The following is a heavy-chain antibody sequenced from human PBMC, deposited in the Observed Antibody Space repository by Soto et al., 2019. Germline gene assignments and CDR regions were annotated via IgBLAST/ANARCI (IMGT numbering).Heavy chain of an antibody. J-gene: IGHJ4*02. CDR2: ISYDGSNE. V-gene: IGHV3-30-3*01. CDR1: GFTFSSYA. CDR3: ARDLWELRTWFYFDY. D-gene: IGHD1-26*01. Sequence: QVQLVESGGGVVQPGRSLRLSCAASGFTFSSYAMHWVRQAPGKGLEWVAVISYDGSNEYYADSVKGRFTISRDNSKNTLYLQMNSLRAEDTAVYYCARDLWELRTWFYFDYWGQGTLVTVSS.